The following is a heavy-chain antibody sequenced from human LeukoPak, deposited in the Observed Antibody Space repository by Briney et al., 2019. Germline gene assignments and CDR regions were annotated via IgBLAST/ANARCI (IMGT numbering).Heavy chain of an antibody. Sequence: ASVKVSCKASGYTFTSYDINWVRQATGQGLEWMGWMNPNSGNTGYAQKFQGRVTMTRNTSISTAYMELSSLRSEDTAVYYCARRYYYGSGSYYNFYYYMDVWSKGTTVTVSS. CDR2: MNPNSGNT. CDR1: GYTFTSYD. CDR3: ARRYYYGSGSYYNFYYYMDV. J-gene: IGHJ6*03. V-gene: IGHV1-8*01. D-gene: IGHD3-10*01.